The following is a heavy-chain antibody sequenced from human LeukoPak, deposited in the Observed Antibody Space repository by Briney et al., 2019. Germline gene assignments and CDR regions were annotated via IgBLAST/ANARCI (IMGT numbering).Heavy chain of an antibody. CDR2: ISSSSSYI. V-gene: IGHV3-11*06. J-gene: IGHJ3*02. CDR1: GFTFSDYY. Sequence: GGSLRLSCAASGFTFSDYYMSWIRQAPGKGLEWVSSISSSSSYIYYADSVKGRFTISRDNAKNSLSLQMKGLRAEDTAVYYCARDVCPTYCTNGVWGSDAFDIWGQGTMVTVSS. D-gene: IGHD2-8*01. CDR3: ARDVCPTYCTNGVWGSDAFDI.